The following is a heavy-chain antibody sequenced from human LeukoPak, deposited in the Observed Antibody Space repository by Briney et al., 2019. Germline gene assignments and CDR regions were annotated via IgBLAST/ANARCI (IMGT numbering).Heavy chain of an antibody. CDR3: ARGPQKNGHXSGYPXYFDY. V-gene: IGHV3-21*01. CDR1: GFTFISYS. Sequence: GSLRLSCAASGFTFISYSMNWVRQAPGKGLEWVSSISISSSYIYYADSVKGRFTISRDNAKNSLYLQMNSLRAEDTAVYYCARGPQKNGHXSGYPXYFDYWGQG. D-gene: IGHD3-22*01. CDR2: ISISSSYI. J-gene: IGHJ4*02.